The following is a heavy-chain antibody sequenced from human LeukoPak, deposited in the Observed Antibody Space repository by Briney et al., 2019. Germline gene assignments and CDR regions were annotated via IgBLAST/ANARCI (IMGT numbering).Heavy chain of an antibody. D-gene: IGHD5-18*01. V-gene: IGHV4-34*01. CDR3: AGGRGYRRGFFDY. Sequence: PSETLSLTCAVYGGSFSGYYWSWIRQPPGKGLEWIGEINHSESTNYNPSLKSRVTISVDTSKNQFSLKLSSVTAADTAVYYCAGGRGYRRGFFDYWGQGTLVTVSS. CDR1: GGSFSGYY. CDR2: INHSEST. J-gene: IGHJ4*02.